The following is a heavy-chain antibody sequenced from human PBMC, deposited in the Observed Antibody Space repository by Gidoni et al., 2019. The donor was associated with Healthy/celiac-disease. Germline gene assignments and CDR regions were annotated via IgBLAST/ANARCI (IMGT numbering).Heavy chain of an antibody. CDR2: ISGSGGST. V-gene: IGHV3-23*01. CDR1: GFTFSSDA. CDR3: AKDVVDYYDSSGYFDY. Sequence: EVQLLESGGGLVQPGGSLRLSGAGSGFTFSSDAMSWVRQAPGKGLGGVSAISGSGGSTYYAVSVKGRFTISRDNSKNTLYLQMNSLRAEDTAVYYCAKDVVDYYDSSGYFDYWGQGTLVTVSS. J-gene: IGHJ4*02. D-gene: IGHD3-22*01.